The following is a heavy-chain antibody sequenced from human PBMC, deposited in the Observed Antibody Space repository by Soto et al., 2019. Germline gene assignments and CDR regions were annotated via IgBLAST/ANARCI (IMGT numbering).Heavy chain of an antibody. CDR3: ASGAFYFDY. CDR1: GYTFTSYA. Sequence: QVQLVQSGAEVKKPGASVKVSCKASGYTFTSYAMHWVRQAPGQRLEWMGWINAGNGNTNYSQKFQGRVTITRDTSASTAYMELSSLRSEDTAVYYCASGAFYFDYWGQGTLVTVSS. J-gene: IGHJ4*02. V-gene: IGHV1-3*01. D-gene: IGHD3-10*01. CDR2: INAGNGNT.